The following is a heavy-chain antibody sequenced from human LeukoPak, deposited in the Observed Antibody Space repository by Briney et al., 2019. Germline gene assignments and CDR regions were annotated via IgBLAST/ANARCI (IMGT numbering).Heavy chain of an antibody. CDR3: ARKVAAPDY. V-gene: IGHV3-23*01. CDR1: GFTFSDHY. J-gene: IGHJ4*02. D-gene: IGHD6-19*01. CDR2: ISGSGGST. Sequence: GGSLRLSCAASGFTFSDHYMDWVRQAPGKGLEWVSAISGSGGSTYYADSVKGRFTISRDNSKNTLYLQMNSLRAEDTAVYYCARKVAAPDYWGQGTLVTVSS.